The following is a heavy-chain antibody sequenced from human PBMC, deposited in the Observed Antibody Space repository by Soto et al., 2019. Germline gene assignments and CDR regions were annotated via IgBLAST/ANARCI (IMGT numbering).Heavy chain of an antibody. Sequence: QLQLQESGPGLVKPSETLYLSCTVCGGSISSSSYDWGWIRQPPGKGLEWIGSIYYSGSTYYNPSLKSRVTISVDTSKNQSSLKLSSVTAADTALYYCARLRSGSYHTPEYFQHWGQGTLVTVSS. V-gene: IGHV4-39*01. J-gene: IGHJ1*01. D-gene: IGHD1-26*01. CDR2: IYYSGST. CDR1: GGSISSSSYD. CDR3: ARLRSGSYHTPEYFQH.